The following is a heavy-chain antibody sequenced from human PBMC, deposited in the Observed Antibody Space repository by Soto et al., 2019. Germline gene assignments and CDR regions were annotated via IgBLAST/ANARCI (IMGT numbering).Heavy chain of an antibody. J-gene: IGHJ6*02. CDR2: IYPGDSDT. V-gene: IGHV5-51*01. D-gene: IGHD6-6*01. CDR1: GYSFTSYW. Sequence: GESLKISCKGSGYSFTSYWIGLVRQMPGKGLEWLGIIYPGDSDTRYSPSFQGQVTISADKSISTAYLQWSSLKASDTAMYYCARSFLAAPRRYYYYYGMDVWGQGTTVTVSS. CDR3: ARSFLAAPRRYYYYYGMDV.